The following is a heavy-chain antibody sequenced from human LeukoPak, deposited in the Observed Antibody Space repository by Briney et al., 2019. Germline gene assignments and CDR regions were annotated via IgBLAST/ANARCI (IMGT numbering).Heavy chain of an antibody. D-gene: IGHD1-26*01. J-gene: IGHJ6*04. CDR2: ISSSSTYI. Sequence: GGSLRLSCAASGFIFSYYSMIWVRQAPGKGLEWVSSISSSSTYISYADSVKGRFTISRDNAKNSLFLQMNSLRAEDTAVYYCARDSGRYGYYMDVWGKGTTVTVSS. V-gene: IGHV3-21*01. CDR3: ARDSGRYGYYMDV. CDR1: GFIFSYYS.